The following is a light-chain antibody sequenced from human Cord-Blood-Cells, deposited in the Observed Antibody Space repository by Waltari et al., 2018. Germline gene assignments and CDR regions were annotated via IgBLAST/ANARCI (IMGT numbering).Light chain of an antibody. CDR2: GSS. CDR1: QSVSSSY. CDR3: QQYGSSPPVT. V-gene: IGKV3-20*01. Sequence: EIVLTQSPGTLSLSPGERATLPCRASQSVSSSYLALYQQKPGQAPRLLIYGSSSRATGIPDRFSGSGSGTDFTLTISRLEPEDFAVYYCQQYGSSPPVTFGQGTRLEIK. J-gene: IGKJ5*01.